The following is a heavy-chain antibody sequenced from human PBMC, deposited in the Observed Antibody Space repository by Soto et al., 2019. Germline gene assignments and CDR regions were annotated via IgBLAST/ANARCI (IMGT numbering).Heavy chain of an antibody. CDR1: GGSISSGGYY. CDR3: ARGGSDIVVVVAATPVLGWFDP. V-gene: IGHV4-31*03. D-gene: IGHD2-15*01. CDR2: IYYSGST. Sequence: SETLSLTCTVSGGSISSGGYYWSWIRQHPGKGLEWIGYIYYSGSTYYNPSLKSRVTISVDTSKNQFSLKLSSVTAADTAVYYCARGGSDIVVVVAATPVLGWFDPWGQGTLVTVSS. J-gene: IGHJ5*02.